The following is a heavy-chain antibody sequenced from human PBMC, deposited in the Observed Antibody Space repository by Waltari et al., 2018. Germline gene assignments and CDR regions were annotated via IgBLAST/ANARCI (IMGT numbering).Heavy chain of an antibody. V-gene: IGHV4-4*08. CDR3: ARLTGVHYYMDV. J-gene: IGHJ6*03. CDR2: IYTSGST. D-gene: IGHD1-1*01. CDR1: GFTFSDYY. Sequence: QVQLVESGGGLVKPGGSLRLSCAASGFTFSDYYMSWIRQAPGKGLEWIGRIYTSGSTNYNPSLKSRVTRSVDTSKNQFALKLSSVTAADTAVYYCARLTGVHYYMDVWGKGTTVIVSS.